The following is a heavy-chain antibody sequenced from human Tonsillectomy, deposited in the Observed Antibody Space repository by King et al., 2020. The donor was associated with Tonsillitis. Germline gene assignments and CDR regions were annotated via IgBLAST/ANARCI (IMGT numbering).Heavy chain of an antibody. Sequence: VQLVESGGGLVQPGGSLRLSYAASGFTFSSFWMSWVRQAPGKGLEWVANIKQDGSEKYYVDSVKGRFTISRDNAKNSLYLQMNSLRAEDTAVYYCARDQQYPLPYCGMDVWGQGTTVTVSS. CDR2: IKQDGSEK. V-gene: IGHV3-7*03. CDR1: GFTFSSFW. D-gene: IGHD2-2*01. CDR3: ARDQQYPLPYCGMDV. J-gene: IGHJ6*02.